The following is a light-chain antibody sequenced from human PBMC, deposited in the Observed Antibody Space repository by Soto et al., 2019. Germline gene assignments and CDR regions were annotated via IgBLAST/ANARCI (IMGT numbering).Light chain of an antibody. Sequence: EIVLTQSPATLSLSPGERATLSCRASQSVSIYLGWYQQKPGQAPRRVIYGASTWGTDVPPRFTGSGSGTEFTLTISGLQSEDFAVYYCQQYNSWPITFGQGTRL. CDR3: QQYNSWPIT. CDR1: QSVSIY. CDR2: GAS. J-gene: IGKJ5*01. V-gene: IGKV3-11*01.